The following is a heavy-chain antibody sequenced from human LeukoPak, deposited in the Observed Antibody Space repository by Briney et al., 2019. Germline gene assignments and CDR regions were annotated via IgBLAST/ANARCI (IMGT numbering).Heavy chain of an antibody. CDR1: GFTFSSYG. D-gene: IGHD3-9*01. Sequence: GGSLRLSCAASGFTFSSYGMHWVRQAPGKGLEWVAVISYDGSNKYYADSVKGRFTISRDNSKNTLYLQMNSLRAEDTAVYYCAKGGPGRYDILTGSWFDPWGQGTLVTVSS. CDR3: AKGGPGRYDILTGSWFDP. V-gene: IGHV3-30*18. J-gene: IGHJ5*02. CDR2: ISYDGSNK.